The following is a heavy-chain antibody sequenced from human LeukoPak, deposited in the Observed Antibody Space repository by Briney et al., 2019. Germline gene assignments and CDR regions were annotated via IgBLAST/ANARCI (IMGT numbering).Heavy chain of an antibody. J-gene: IGHJ3*02. CDR1: GFTLSSYS. D-gene: IGHD3-10*01. CDR2: ISWNSGSI. Sequence: GSLRLSCAASGFTLSSYSMNWVRQAPGKGLEWVSGISWNSGSIGYADSVKGRFTISRDNAKNSLYLQMNSLRAEDTALYHCARVGSGSYHDAFDIWGQGTMVTVSS. CDR3: ARVGSGSYHDAFDI. V-gene: IGHV3-20*01.